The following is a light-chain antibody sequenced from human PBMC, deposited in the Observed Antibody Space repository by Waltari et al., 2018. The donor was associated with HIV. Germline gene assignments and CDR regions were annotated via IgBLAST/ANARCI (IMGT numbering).Light chain of an antibody. CDR1: QNIYSY. CDR3: QQVNGYPLT. CDR2: ATS. J-gene: IGKJ4*01. V-gene: IGKV1-9*01. Sequence: DIQLTPSPSFLSASVGDRVTITCRASQNIYSYLAWYQQKPGRAPQVLIYATSTLQSGVPSRFSGSGSGTEFALTITNLQPDDFATYYCQQVNGYPLTFGGGTKVEIK.